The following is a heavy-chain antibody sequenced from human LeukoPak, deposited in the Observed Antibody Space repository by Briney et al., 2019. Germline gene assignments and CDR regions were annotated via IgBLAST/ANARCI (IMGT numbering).Heavy chain of an antibody. D-gene: IGHD6-13*01. V-gene: IGHV4-39*01. CDR3: ARREQLEPFDY. CDR1: GGSISSSSYY. J-gene: IGHJ4*02. Sequence: SETLSLTCTVSGGSISSSSYYWGWIRQPPGKGLEWIGSIYYSGSTYYNPSLKSRVTISVDTSKNQFSLKLSSVTAADTTVYYCARREQLEPFDYWGQGTLVTVSS. CDR2: IYYSGST.